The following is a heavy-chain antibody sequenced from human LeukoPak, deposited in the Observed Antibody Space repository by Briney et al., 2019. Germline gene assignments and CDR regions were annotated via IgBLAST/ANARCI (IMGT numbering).Heavy chain of an antibody. CDR3: ARDSLELLWFGELLFPNWFDP. V-gene: IGHV7-4-1*02. J-gene: IGHJ5*02. CDR2: INTNTGNP. Sequence: GASVKVSCKASGYTFTSYAMNWVRQAPGQGLEWMGWINTNTGNPTYAQGFTGRFVFSLDTSVSTAYLQISSLKAEDTAVYYCARDSLELLWFGELLFPNWFDPWGQGTLVTVSS. D-gene: IGHD3-10*01. CDR1: GYTFTSYA.